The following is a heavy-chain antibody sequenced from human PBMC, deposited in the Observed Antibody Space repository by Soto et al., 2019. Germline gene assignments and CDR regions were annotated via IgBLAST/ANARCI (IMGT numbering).Heavy chain of an antibody. CDR2: IIPIFGTA. CDR1: GGTFSSYA. V-gene: IGHV1-69*06. CDR3: ARVRRWSSGWYGKNDAVDI. J-gene: IGHJ3*02. D-gene: IGHD6-19*01. Sequence: QVQLVQSGAEVKKPWSSVKVSCKASGGTFSSYAISWVRQAPGQGLEWMGGIIPIFGTANYAQKFQGRVTITEYKSTSTAYMELSSLRSEDTAVYYCARVRRWSSGWYGKNDAVDICVQGTMVTVSS.